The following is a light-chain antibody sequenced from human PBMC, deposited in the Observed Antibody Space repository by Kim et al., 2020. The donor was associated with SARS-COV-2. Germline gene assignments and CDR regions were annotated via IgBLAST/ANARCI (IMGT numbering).Light chain of an antibody. CDR3: QQYFTTPLT. J-gene: IGKJ4*01. Sequence: ATINCKSSQSLLYTANNKNYLAWYQQKPGQPPKLLISWASIRESGVPDRFSGSGSETDFTLTISGLQAEDVSVYYCQQYFTTPLTFGGGTKVDIK. CDR1: QSLLYTANNKNY. V-gene: IGKV4-1*01. CDR2: WAS.